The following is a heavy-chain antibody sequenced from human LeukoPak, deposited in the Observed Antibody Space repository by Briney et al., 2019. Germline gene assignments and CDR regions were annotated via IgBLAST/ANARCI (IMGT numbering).Heavy chain of an antibody. Sequence: SQTLSLTCTVSGGSISSGDYYWGWIRQPPGKGLEWIATSQDSGDTYYNPSLKSRVTISVATSKKQFSMKLTSVTAADTAVYYCARHFNYFFGSGPDTFDIWGQGTMVTVSS. D-gene: IGHD3-10*01. CDR1: GGSISSGDYY. V-gene: IGHV4-39*01. CDR3: ARHFNYFFGSGPDTFDI. CDR2: SQDSGDT. J-gene: IGHJ3*02.